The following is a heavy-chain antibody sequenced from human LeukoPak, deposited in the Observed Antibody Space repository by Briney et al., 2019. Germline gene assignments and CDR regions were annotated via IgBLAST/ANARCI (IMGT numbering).Heavy chain of an antibody. CDR1: GYTFTSYD. CDR3: ASWMFGELIVKF. Sequence: SVKVSCKASGYTFTSYDINWVRQATGQGLEWMGWMNHNSGNTGYAQKFQGRVTMTRNTSISTAYMELISLRSEHTAVYYCASWMFGELIVKFWGQGTLVTVSS. CDR2: MNHNSGNT. J-gene: IGHJ4*02. D-gene: IGHD3-10*02. V-gene: IGHV1-8*01.